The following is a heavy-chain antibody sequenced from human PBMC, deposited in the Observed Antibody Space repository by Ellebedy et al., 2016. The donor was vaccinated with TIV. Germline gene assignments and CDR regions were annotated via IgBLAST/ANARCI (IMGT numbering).Heavy chain of an antibody. Sequence: SETLSLTXTVSGGSISSGGYYWTWIRQHPGKGLEWIGYIYYSGSTYYNPSLKSRVTISVDTSKNQFSLKLSSVTAADTAVYYCARRPRGEWELLSWGQGTLVTVSS. J-gene: IGHJ4*02. CDR3: ARRPRGEWELLS. D-gene: IGHD1-26*01. V-gene: IGHV4-31*03. CDR2: IYYSGST. CDR1: GGSISSGGYY.